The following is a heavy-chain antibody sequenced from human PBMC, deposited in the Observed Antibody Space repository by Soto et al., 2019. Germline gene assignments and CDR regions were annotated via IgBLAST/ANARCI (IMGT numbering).Heavy chain of an antibody. CDR3: ARESGDWPLNWFDP. CDR1: GFSFSNHW. V-gene: IGHV3-74*01. D-gene: IGHD2-21*02. CDR2: ITSDGKSK. Sequence: GGSLRLSCAASGFSFSNHWMHWVRQRPAEGLVWVSRITSDGKSKAYAESVKGRFAISRDSAKNTLYLQMNGLTAEDTAVYYCARESGDWPLNWFDPWGQGTLVTVSS. J-gene: IGHJ5*02.